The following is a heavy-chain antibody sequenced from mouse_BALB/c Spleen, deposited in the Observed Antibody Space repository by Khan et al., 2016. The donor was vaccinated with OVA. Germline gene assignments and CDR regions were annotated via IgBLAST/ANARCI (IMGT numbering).Heavy chain of an antibody. J-gene: IGHJ1*01. CDR3: TRRDYYADNWYFDV. CDR2: FNPNNGGT. V-gene: IGHV1-22*01. D-gene: IGHD1-1*01. CDR1: GYTFTEYT. Sequence: EVQLQQSGPELVKPGASVKISCKTSGYTFTEYTMHWVKQSHGKSLEWIGRFNPNNGGTSYNQKFKGRATLTVDESSSTAYMELRSLTSEDSAVYYSTRRDYYADNWYFDVWGAGTTVTVSS.